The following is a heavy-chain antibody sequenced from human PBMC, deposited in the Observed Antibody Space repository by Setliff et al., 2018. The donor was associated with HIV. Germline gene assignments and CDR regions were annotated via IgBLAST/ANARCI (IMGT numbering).Heavy chain of an antibody. J-gene: IGHJ4*02. CDR2: CNPKRGDS. V-gene: IGHV1-2*02. CDR3: ARKQEIEGVVTEIAFDL. CDR1: GYRFIDYY. Sequence: VASVKVSCKASGYRFIDYYMHWLRQAPGQGLEWVGGCNPKRGDSFYAQKFQGRVIISMDTSTSTTYMDLPRLTTDDTAIYFCARKQEIEGVVTEIAFDLWGQGTLVTVSS. D-gene: IGHD3-9*01.